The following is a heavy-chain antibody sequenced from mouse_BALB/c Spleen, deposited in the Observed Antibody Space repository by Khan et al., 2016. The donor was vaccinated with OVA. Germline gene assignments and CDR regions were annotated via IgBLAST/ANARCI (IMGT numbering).Heavy chain of an antibody. V-gene: IGHV2-9*02. CDR2: IWAGCST. CDR3: ARLEDI. CDR1: GFSLTSYW. Sequence: QVQLKESGPGLVAPSQSLSITCTVSGFSLTSYWVHWVRQPPGKGLEWLGVIWAGCSTNYNSALMSRLSISKDNSKSKVFLKMNRLQTDDTAMYYCARLEDIWGQGTTLTVSS. J-gene: IGHJ2*01. D-gene: IGHD1-3*01.